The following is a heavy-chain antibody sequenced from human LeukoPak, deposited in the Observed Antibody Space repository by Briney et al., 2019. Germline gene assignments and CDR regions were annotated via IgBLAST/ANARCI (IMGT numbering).Heavy chain of an antibody. D-gene: IGHD4-17*01. J-gene: IGHJ4*02. Sequence: GTSLRLSCVASGFIFSRYDMYWVRQAPGKGLEWVALIWHDGSKTHYADSVKGRFTISRDDSKSTLYVQMNSLRVEDTAVYYCARDPATVTSHFDYWGQGALVTVSS. V-gene: IGHV3-33*07. CDR3: ARDPATVTSHFDY. CDR2: IWHDGSKT. CDR1: GFIFSRYD.